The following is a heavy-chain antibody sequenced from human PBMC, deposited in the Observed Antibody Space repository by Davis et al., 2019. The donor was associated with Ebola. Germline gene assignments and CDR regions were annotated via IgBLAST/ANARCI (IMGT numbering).Heavy chain of an antibody. CDR2: FGTSGDT. CDR3: VRDPALVVTGGGWFFGL. D-gene: IGHD2-21*02. J-gene: IGHJ2*01. Sequence: GESLKISCATSGFIFRSYVMSWVRQAPGKGLEWVSTFGTSGDTFYADSVKGRFTISRDNSKNTLYLQMNSLRAEDTAVYYFVRDPALVVTGGGWFFGLWGRGTLVTVSS. V-gene: IGHV3-23*01. CDR1: GFIFRSYV.